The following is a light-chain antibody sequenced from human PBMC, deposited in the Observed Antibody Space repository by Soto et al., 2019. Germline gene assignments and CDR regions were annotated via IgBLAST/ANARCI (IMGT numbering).Light chain of an antibody. Sequence: IQMTQSPSSVSASVGERVTMTFRASQGVGGWSAWYQQKPGKVPKLLIYATSSLHSGVPSRFSGSGSGTDFTLSISSLQPEDFATYYCQQTHSLPLSFGPGTKVDI. V-gene: IGKV1-12*01. J-gene: IGKJ3*01. CDR3: QQTHSLPLS. CDR2: ATS. CDR1: QGVGGW.